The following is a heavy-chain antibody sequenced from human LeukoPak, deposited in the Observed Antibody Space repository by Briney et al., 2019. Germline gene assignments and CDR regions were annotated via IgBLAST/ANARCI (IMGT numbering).Heavy chain of an antibody. Sequence: EASVKVSCKAPGYTFTSYAMHWVRQAPGQRLEWMGWINAGNGNTKYSQKFQGRVTITRDTSASTAYMELSSLRSEDTAVYYCARDSSGWYTEGYFDYWGQGTLVTVSS. J-gene: IGHJ4*02. CDR3: ARDSSGWYTEGYFDY. CDR2: INAGNGNT. CDR1: GYTFTSYA. V-gene: IGHV1-3*01. D-gene: IGHD6-19*01.